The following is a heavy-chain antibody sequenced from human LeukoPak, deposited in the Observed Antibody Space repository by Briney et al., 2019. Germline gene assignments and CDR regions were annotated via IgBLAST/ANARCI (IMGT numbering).Heavy chain of an antibody. D-gene: IGHD2-8*01. CDR1: GYTFTGYY. CDR2: MNPNSGNT. Sequence: ASVKVSCKASGYTFTGYYMHWVRQAPGQGLEWMGWMNPNSGNTGYAQKFQGRVTMTRNTSISTAYMELSSLRSEDTAVYYCAREAINGVWVDLWGQGTLVTVSS. J-gene: IGHJ5*01. CDR3: AREAINGVWVDL. V-gene: IGHV1-8*02.